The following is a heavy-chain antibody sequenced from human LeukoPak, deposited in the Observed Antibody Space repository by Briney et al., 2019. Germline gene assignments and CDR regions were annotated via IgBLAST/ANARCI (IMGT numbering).Heavy chain of an antibody. Sequence: PGGSLRLSCAASGFTFSNAWMSWVRQAPGKGLEWVCRIKSKTDGGTTDYAAPVKGRFTISRDDSKNTLYLQMNSLKTEDTAVYYCTSDLVVQGVPSYYFYYYMDVWGKGTTVTVSS. D-gene: IGHD3-10*01. CDR2: IKSKTDGGTT. CDR3: TSDLVVQGVPSYYFYYYMDV. V-gene: IGHV3-15*01. CDR1: GFTFSNAW. J-gene: IGHJ6*03.